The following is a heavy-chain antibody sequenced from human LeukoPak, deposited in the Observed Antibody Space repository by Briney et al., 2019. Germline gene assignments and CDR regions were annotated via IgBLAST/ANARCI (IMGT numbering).Heavy chain of an antibody. V-gene: IGHV3-48*01. CDR1: GFTFSSYS. Sequence: GRSLRLSCAASGFTFSSYSMNWVRQAPGKGLEWVSYITFSSSIIYYADSVKGRFTISRDNAKNSLYLQMNSLRAEDTAVYYCARDRLHYGEYEKTFDYWGQGTLVSVSS. CDR2: ITFSSSII. J-gene: IGHJ4*02. D-gene: IGHD4-17*01. CDR3: ARDRLHYGEYEKTFDY.